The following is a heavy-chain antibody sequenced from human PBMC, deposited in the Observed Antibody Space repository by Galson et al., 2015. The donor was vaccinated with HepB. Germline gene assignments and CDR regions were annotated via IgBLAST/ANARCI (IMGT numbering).Heavy chain of an antibody. D-gene: IGHD5-12*01. CDR2: INPNSGGT. CDR3: ATVRYSGYDLGYFDY. J-gene: IGHJ4*02. Sequence: SVKVSCKASGYTFTGYYMHWVRQAPGQGLEWMGWINPNSGGTNYAQKFQGRVTMTTDTSTSTAYMELRSLRSDDTAVYYCATVRYSGYDLGYFDYWGQGTLVTVSS. V-gene: IGHV1-2*02. CDR1: GYTFTGYY.